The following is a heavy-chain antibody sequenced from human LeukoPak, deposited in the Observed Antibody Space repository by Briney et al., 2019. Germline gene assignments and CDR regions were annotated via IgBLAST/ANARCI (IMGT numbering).Heavy chain of an antibody. Sequence: SETLSLTCAVSGGSISSGGYSWGWIRQPPGKGLEWIGYVSSTGSTYYNPSLKSRLSISLHTSTNQFSLNLNSVTAADTAVYYCARQAGSGLFILPGGQGTLVTVSS. V-gene: IGHV4-30-4*07. J-gene: IGHJ4*02. CDR2: VSSTGST. CDR1: GGSISSGGYS. D-gene: IGHD3/OR15-3a*01. CDR3: ARQAGSGLFILP.